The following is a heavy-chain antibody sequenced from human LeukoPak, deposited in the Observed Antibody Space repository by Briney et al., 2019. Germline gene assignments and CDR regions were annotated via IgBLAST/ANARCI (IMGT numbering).Heavy chain of an antibody. Sequence: TLSLTCAVSGGSTSSYYWSWIRQPAGKGLEWIGRIYTSGSTNYNPSLKSRVTMSVDTSKNQFSLKLSSVTAADTAVYYCARSYGSGDNWFDPWGQGTLVTVSS. D-gene: IGHD3-10*01. CDR2: IYTSGST. CDR1: GGSTSSYY. J-gene: IGHJ5*02. CDR3: ARSYGSGDNWFDP. V-gene: IGHV4-4*07.